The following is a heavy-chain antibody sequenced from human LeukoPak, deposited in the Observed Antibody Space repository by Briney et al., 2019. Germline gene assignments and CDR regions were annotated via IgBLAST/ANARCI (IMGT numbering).Heavy chain of an antibody. CDR3: ARDGGSGSYYNNWFDP. CDR1: GFTFSSYA. D-gene: IGHD3-10*01. J-gene: IGHJ5*02. Sequence: GRPLRLSCAASGFTFSSYAMHWVRQAPGKGLEWVAVISYDGTNKYYADSVKGRFTISRDNSKNTLYLQMNSLRAEDTAVYYCARDGGSGSYYNNWFDPWGQGTLVTVSS. V-gene: IGHV3-30-3*01. CDR2: ISYDGTNK.